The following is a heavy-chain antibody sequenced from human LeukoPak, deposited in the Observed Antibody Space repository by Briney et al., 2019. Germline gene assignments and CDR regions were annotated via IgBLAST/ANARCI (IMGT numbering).Heavy chain of an antibody. CDR1: GYTFTSYG. D-gene: IGHD6-6*01. J-gene: IGHJ6*03. Sequence: GASVKVSCKASGYTFTSYGISWVRQAPGQGLEWMGWISAYNGNTNYAQKLQGRVTMTTDTSTSTAYMELRSLGSDDTAVYYCARDRRTDSSSPQPSMDVWGKGTTVTVSS. V-gene: IGHV1-18*01. CDR3: ARDRRTDSSSPQPSMDV. CDR2: ISAYNGNT.